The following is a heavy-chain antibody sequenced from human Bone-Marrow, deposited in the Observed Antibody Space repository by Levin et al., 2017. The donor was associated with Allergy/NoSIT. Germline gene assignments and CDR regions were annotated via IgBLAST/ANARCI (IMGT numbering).Heavy chain of an antibody. CDR1: GYTFTSYW. Sequence: KVSCQGFGYTFTSYWIAWVRQMPGKGLEWMGIIYPGDSDTRYSPSFEGQVTISADKSSSAAYLQWSSLKASDTAMYYCARAKTAYSYGFYYWGQGTLVAVSS. CDR3: ARAKTAYSYGFYY. D-gene: IGHD5-18*01. V-gene: IGHV5-51*01. CDR2: IYPGDSDT. J-gene: IGHJ4*02.